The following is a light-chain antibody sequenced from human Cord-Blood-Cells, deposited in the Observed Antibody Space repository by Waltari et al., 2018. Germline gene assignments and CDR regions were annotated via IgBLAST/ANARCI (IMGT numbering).Light chain of an antibody. CDR2: GAS. V-gene: IGKV3-20*01. Sequence: EIVLTQSPGPLSLSPGERATLSCRARQSVSSSYLAWYQQKPGQAPRLLIYGASSRATGIPDKFSGSGSGTDFTLTISRLEPEDIAVYYCQQYGSSPWTFGQGTKVEIK. J-gene: IGKJ1*01. CDR1: QSVSSSY. CDR3: QQYGSSPWT.